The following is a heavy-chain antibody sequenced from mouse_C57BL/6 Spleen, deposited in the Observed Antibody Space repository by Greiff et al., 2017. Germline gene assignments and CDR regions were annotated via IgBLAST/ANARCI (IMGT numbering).Heavy chain of an antibody. CDR3: ARDYSNYETWFAY. V-gene: IGHV5-17*01. J-gene: IGHJ3*01. Sequence: VQLKQSGGGLVKPGGSLKLSCAASGFTFSDYGMHWVRQAPEKGLEWVAYISSGSSTIYYADTVKGRFTISRDNAKNTLFLQMTSLRSEDTAMYYCARDYSNYETWFAYWGQGTLVTVSA. CDR2: ISSGSSTI. CDR1: GFTFSDYG. D-gene: IGHD2-5*01.